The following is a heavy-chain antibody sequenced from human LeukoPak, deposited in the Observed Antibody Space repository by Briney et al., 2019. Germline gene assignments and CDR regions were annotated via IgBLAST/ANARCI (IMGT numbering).Heavy chain of an antibody. Sequence: PGGSLRLSCSASGFNFRDVWMSWVRQAPGKGLEWVGRSKSEAGGGTTDIAAPGQGRFTLSRDDSKDTLSLQMNSLEIEDTAVYYCTAGGDGTYSSDYWGQGTLVTVSS. CDR1: GFNFRDVW. J-gene: IGHJ4*02. V-gene: IGHV3-15*01. CDR2: SKSEAGGGTT. CDR3: TAGGDGTYSSDY. D-gene: IGHD1-26*01.